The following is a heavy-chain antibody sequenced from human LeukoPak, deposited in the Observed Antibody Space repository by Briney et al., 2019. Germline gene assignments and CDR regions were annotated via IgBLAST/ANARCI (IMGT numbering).Heavy chain of an antibody. Sequence: SETLSLTCAVYGGSFSGYYWSWIRQPPGKGLEWIGEINHSGSTNYNPPLKSRVTISVDTSKNQFSLKLSSVTAADTAVYYCVGLCSSTSCYRFDYWGQGTLVTVSS. CDR3: VGLCSSTSCYRFDY. CDR1: GGSFSGYY. D-gene: IGHD2-2*01. V-gene: IGHV4-34*01. J-gene: IGHJ4*02. CDR2: INHSGST.